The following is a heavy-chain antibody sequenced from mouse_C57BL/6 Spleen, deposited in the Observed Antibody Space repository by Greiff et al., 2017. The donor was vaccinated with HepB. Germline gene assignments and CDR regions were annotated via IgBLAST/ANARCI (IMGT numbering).Heavy chain of an antibody. V-gene: IGHV1-50*01. Sequence: QVQLQQPGAELVKPGASVKLSCKASGYTFTSYWMQWVKQRPGQGLEWIGEIDPSDSYTNYNQKFKGKATLTVDTSSSTAYMQLSSLTSEDSAVYYCARDWTGDYWGQGTTLTVSS. D-gene: IGHD4-1*01. CDR2: IDPSDSYT. CDR1: GYTFTSYW. CDR3: ARDWTGDY. J-gene: IGHJ2*01.